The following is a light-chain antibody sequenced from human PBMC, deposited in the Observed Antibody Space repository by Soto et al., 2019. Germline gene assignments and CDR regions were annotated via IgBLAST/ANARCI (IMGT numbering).Light chain of an antibody. Sequence: EIVLTQSPGTVSLSRGGGSTLSCRSIQRLISSYLCCYQQRPGQAPRLLVCGASSRAPCIPDRCSGSGSGTDFTLTISRLEPEDCPVHHCQQYGSSPPITCHQRALLAIK. CDR1: QRLISSY. J-gene: IGKJ5*01. CDR3: QQYGSSPPIT. V-gene: IGKV3-20*01. CDR2: GAS.